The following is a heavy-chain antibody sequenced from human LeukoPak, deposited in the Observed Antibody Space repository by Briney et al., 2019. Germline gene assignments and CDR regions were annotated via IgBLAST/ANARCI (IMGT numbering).Heavy chain of an antibody. CDR1: GYTFTGYY. V-gene: IGHV1-2*02. CDR3: ARVVYYDSSGYYPEHDYFDY. D-gene: IGHD3-22*01. J-gene: IGHJ4*02. CDR2: INPNSGGT. Sequence: ASVKVSCKASGYTFTGYYMHWVRPAPGQGLGWMGWINPNSGGTNYAQKFQGRVTMTRDTSISTAYMELSRLRSDDTAVYYCARVVYYDSSGYYPEHDYFDYWGQGTLVTVSS.